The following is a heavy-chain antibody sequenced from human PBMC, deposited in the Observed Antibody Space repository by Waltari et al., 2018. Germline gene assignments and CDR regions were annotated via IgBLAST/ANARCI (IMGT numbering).Heavy chain of an antibody. CDR3: ARHTYTIFGVVITYFDY. Sequence: QLQLQASGPGLVKPSETLSLTCTVSGGSISSSSYYWGWVRQPPGKGLEWIGRIIYSGRTNSNPSLKRPVAIAGDTSKNQFSLKLSSVTAADTAVYYCARHTYTIFGVVITYFDYWGQGTLVTVSS. CDR1: GGSISSSSYY. J-gene: IGHJ4*02. CDR2: IIYSGRT. D-gene: IGHD3-3*01. V-gene: IGHV4-39*07.